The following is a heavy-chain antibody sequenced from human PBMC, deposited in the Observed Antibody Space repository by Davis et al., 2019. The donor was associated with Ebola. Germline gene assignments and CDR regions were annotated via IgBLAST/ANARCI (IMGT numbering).Heavy chain of an antibody. CDR2: IYSGDSDT. D-gene: IGHD2-2*02. CDR1: GYRFINHW. J-gene: IGHJ6*02. V-gene: IGHV5-51*01. CDR3: ARGYCSSTSCYTPDYGMDV. Sequence: KVSCKGSGYRFINHWIAWVRQMPGKGLEWMGIIYSGDSDTRYSPSFQGQVTISADKSISTAYLQWSSLKASDTAMYYCARGYCSSTSCYTPDYGMDVWGQGTTVTVSS.